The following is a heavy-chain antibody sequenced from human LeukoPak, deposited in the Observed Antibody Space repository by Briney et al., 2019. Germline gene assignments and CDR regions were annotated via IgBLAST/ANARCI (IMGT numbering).Heavy chain of an antibody. CDR2: IYHSGNT. CDR1: GGSISSGGYY. D-gene: IGHD3-22*01. CDR3: ARVHSSGYGWVDY. J-gene: IGHJ4*02. V-gene: IGHV4-31*03. Sequence: SETLSLTCTVSGGSISSGGYYWSWIRQHPGKGLEWIGYIYHSGNTYYNPSLKSRLIISVGSSENQFSLKLSSVTAADTAVYYCARVHSSGYGWVDYWGQGTLVTVSS.